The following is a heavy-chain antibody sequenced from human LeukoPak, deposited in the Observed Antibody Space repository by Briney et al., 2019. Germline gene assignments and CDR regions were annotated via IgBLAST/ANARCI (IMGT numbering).Heavy chain of an antibody. CDR1: GFTFSSYA. D-gene: IGHD3-3*01. CDR3: AKDSPMYYDFWSGYSSYYFDY. Sequence: PGGSLRLSCAASGFTFSSYAMSWVRQAPGKGLEWVSTISGSGGSTYYADSVKGRFTISRDNSKNTLYLQMNSLRAEDTAVYYCAKDSPMYYDFWSGYSSYYFDYWGQGTLVTVSS. J-gene: IGHJ4*02. V-gene: IGHV3-23*01. CDR2: ISGSGGST.